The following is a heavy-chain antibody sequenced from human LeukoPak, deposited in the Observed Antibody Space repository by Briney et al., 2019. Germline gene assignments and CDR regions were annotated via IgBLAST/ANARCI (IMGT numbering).Heavy chain of an antibody. CDR1: GGTFSSYA. CDR2: IIPIFGTA. Sequence: ASVKVSCKASGGTFSSYAISWVRQAPGQGLEWMGGIIPIFGTANYAQKFQGRVTITTDESTSTAYMELSSLRSEDTAVYYCARDHYDFWSQEFDPWGQGTLVTVSS. D-gene: IGHD3-3*01. J-gene: IGHJ5*02. V-gene: IGHV1-69*05. CDR3: ARDHYDFWSQEFDP.